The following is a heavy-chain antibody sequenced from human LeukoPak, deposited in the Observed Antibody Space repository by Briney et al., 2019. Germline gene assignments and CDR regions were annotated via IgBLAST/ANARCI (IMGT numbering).Heavy chain of an antibody. Sequence: PSETLSLTCTVPGGPISSYYWSWIRRPPGKGLGWIGYIYYSGSTNYNPSLKSRVTISVDTSKNQFSLKLSSVTAADTAVYYCARVGADYSNAPFDYRGQGTLVTVSS. D-gene: IGHD4-11*01. CDR3: ARVGADYSNAPFDY. V-gene: IGHV4-59*01. CDR2: IYYSGST. CDR1: GGPISSYY. J-gene: IGHJ4*02.